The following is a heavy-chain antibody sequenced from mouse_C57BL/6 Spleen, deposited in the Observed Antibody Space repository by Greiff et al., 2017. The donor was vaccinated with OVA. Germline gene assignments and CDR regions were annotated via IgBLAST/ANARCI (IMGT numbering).Heavy chain of an antibody. CDR2: IYPRSGNT. D-gene: IGHD4-1*01. CDR1: GYTFTSYG. J-gene: IGHJ1*03. CDR3: ARWGLGDVRYFDV. Sequence: QVQLQQSGAELARPGASVKLSCKASGYTFTSYGISWVKQRTGQGLEWIGEIYPRSGNTYYNEKFKGKATLTADKSSSTAYMELRSLTSEDSAVYVCARWGLGDVRYFDVWGTGTTVTVSS. V-gene: IGHV1-81*01.